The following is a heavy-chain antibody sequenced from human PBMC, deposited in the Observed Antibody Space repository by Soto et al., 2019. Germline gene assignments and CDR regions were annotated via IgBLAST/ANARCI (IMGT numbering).Heavy chain of an antibody. J-gene: IGHJ4*02. V-gene: IGHV3-23*01. CDR3: AIMTTVTIRGFDY. CDR2: ISGSGAST. CDR1: GFIFSSHA. D-gene: IGHD4-17*01. Sequence: EVQLLESGGGLVQPGGSLRLSCAASGFIFSSHAMSWVRQAPGKGLEWVSGISGSGASTYYGDSVKGRFTISRDNSKNTMYLQMNSLRAEDTAVYYCAIMTTVTIRGFDYWGQGTLVTVSS.